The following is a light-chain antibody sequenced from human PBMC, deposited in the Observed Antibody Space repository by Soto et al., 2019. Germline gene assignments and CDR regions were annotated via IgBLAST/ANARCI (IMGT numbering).Light chain of an antibody. Sequence: QSALTQPASVSGSPGQSITISCTGTSGDVGGYRYVSWFQHHPGKAPKVIIYEVSNRASGVSNRFSGSKSGNTAFLTISGLQAEDEADYYCNSYTSSSAPYVFGTGTKVTVL. CDR3: NSYTSSSAPYV. V-gene: IGLV2-14*01. CDR2: EVS. J-gene: IGLJ1*01. CDR1: SGDVGGYRY.